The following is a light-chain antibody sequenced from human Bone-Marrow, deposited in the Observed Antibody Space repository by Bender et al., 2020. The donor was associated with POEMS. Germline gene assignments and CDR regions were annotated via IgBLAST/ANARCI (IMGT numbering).Light chain of an antibody. Sequence: QSALTQPASVSGSPGQSITISCTGTSRDVGSYDLVSWYQHHPGKAPKLMIYEVSKRPSGVPDRFSGSKSGNTASLTISGLQAEDEADYYGCSHAGSSYVFGTGTQVTVL. CDR3: CSHAGSSYV. J-gene: IGLJ1*01. V-gene: IGLV2-23*02. CDR2: EVS. CDR1: SRDVGSYDL.